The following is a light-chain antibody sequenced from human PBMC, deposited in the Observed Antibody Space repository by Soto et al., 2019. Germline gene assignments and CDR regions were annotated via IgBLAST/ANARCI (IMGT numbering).Light chain of an antibody. Sequence: EVVLTQFPVTLSISQRERATLSCRASQSFRGLLAWYQQKPGQAPRLLIYDAYNRATGIPPRFSGSGSGTDFTLTISSLEPEDSAVYYCQQRHMWPITFGQGTRLEI. CDR3: QQRHMWPIT. J-gene: IGKJ5*01. CDR1: QSFRGL. CDR2: DAY. V-gene: IGKV3-11*01.